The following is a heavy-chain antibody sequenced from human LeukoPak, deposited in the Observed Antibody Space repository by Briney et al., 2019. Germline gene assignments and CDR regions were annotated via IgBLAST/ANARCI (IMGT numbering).Heavy chain of an antibody. CDR3: ARDRLHYGMDV. CDR1: GGSIGTYY. CDR2: IYHSGST. Sequence: PSETLSLTCIVSGGSIGTYYWSWIRQSPGKGLEWIGYIYHSGSTYYNPSLKSRVTISVDRSKNQFSLKLSSVTAADTAVYYCARDRLHYGMDVWGQGTTVTVSS. J-gene: IGHJ6*02. V-gene: IGHV4-59*12.